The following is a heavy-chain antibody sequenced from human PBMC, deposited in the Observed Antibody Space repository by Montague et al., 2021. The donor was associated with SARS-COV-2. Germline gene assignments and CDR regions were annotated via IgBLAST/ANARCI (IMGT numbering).Heavy chain of an antibody. D-gene: IGHD3-22*01. CDR3: ARGAPTISMIVVVFTGAGWYFDL. V-gene: IGHV4-34*01. CDR2: INHSGST. Sequence: SETLSLTCAVHGGSFSDYYWSWIRQPPGKGLDWIGEINHSGSTNYNPSLKSRVTISVDTSKNQFSLKLSSVTAADTAVYYCARGAPTISMIVVVFTGAGWYFDLWGRGTLVTVSS. CDR1: GGSFSDYY. J-gene: IGHJ2*01.